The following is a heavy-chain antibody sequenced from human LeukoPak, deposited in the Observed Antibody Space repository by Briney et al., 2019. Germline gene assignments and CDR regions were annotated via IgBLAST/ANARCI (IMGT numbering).Heavy chain of an antibody. V-gene: IGHV3-33*03. D-gene: IGHD2-21*01. CDR3: AKGYSGILYWYFDL. CDR1: GFTFSSYG. CDR2: IWYDGSNK. Sequence: GGSLRLSFAASGFTFSSYGMHWVRQAPGKGLEWVAVIWYDGSNKYYADSVKGRFTISRDNAKNSLYLQMNSLRAEDTALYYCAKGYSGILYWYFDLWGRGTLVTVSS. J-gene: IGHJ2*01.